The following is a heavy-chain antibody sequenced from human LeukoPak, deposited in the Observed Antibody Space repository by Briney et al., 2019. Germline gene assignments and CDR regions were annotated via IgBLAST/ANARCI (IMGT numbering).Heavy chain of an antibody. CDR1: GFIFSSYA. CDR2: TSYDQSNK. V-gene: IGHV3-30-3*01. CDR3: AIGGASGFDS. J-gene: IGHJ4*02. D-gene: IGHD6-19*01. Sequence: PGRSPRLSCAASGFIFSSYAMHWVRQAPGSGLEWVAFTSYDQSNKFYADSVKGRFTIFRDNSKNTLYMQMNTLRPEDTALYYCAIGGASGFDSWGQGTLVTVSS.